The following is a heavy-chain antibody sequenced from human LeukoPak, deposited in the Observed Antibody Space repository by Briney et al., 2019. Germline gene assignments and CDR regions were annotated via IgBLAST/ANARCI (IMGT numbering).Heavy chain of an antibody. CDR3: ARDRGGYYDSSGYFDY. CDR1: GFTFSDYY. V-gene: IGHV3-7*01. CDR2: IKQDGSEK. D-gene: IGHD3-22*01. Sequence: GGSLRLSCAASGFTFSDYYMSWIRQAPGKGLEWVANIKQDGSEKYYVDSVKGRFTISRDNAKNSLYLQMNSPRAEDTAVYYCARDRGGYYDSSGYFDYWGQGTLVTVSS. J-gene: IGHJ4*02.